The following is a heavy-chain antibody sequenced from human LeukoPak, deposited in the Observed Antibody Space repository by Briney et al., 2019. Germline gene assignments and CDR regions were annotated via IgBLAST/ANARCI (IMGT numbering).Heavy chain of an antibody. V-gene: IGHV4-4*07. CDR3: ARDMIDPGNYYPISDY. D-gene: IGHD3-10*01. CDR1: GGSISSYY. J-gene: IGHJ4*02. CDR2: IYSSGST. Sequence: SSETLSLTCTVSGGSISSYYWSWIRQPAGKGLEWIGRIYSSGSTNYNPSLKSRVTMSVDTSKNQFSLKLTSVTAADTAVYYCARDMIDPGNYYPISDYWGQGTLVTVSS.